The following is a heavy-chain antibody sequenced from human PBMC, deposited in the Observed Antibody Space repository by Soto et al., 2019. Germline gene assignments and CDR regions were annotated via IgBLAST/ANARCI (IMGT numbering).Heavy chain of an antibody. Sequence: QVQLQESGPGLVRPSQTLSLTCTVSGGSITNGDYYWNWIRQHPGKGLEWIGYINYRGTTFYIPSLKSRVFISVETSKNQFSLNLSSVTAADTAVYFCARDAPGEAPYWGQGTLVTVSS. J-gene: IGHJ4*02. CDR3: ARDAPGEAPY. CDR1: GGSITNGDYY. V-gene: IGHV4-31*03. CDR2: INYRGTT. D-gene: IGHD2-2*01.